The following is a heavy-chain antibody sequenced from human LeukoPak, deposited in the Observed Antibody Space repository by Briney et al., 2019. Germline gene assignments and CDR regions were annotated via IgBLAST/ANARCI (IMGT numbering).Heavy chain of an antibody. CDR2: IYSDGRT. D-gene: IGHD3-22*01. CDR3: AKDRKSSSGYGGGAFDI. J-gene: IGHJ3*02. CDR1: EFTVTAKY. V-gene: IGHV3-66*01. Sequence: PGGSLRLSCAASEFTVTAKYMSWVRQAPGKGLEWVSSIYSDGRTFYADSVKARFSISRDNSKNTLYLQMNSLRVEDTALYHCAKDRKSSSGYGGGAFDIWGKGTMVTVSS.